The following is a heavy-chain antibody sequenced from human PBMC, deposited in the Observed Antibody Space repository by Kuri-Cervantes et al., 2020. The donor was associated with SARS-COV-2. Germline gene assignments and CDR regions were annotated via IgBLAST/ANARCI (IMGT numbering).Heavy chain of an antibody. CDR1: GGSISSYY. Sequence: ESLKISCTVSGGSISSYYWSWIRQPPGKGLEWIGYIYYSGSTNYNPSLKSRVTISVDTSKNQFSLKLSSVTAADTAVYYCARGLMGYCTGGVCPTRIDPWGQGTLVTVSS. J-gene: IGHJ5*02. CDR2: IYYSGST. CDR3: ARGLMGYCTGGVCPTRIDP. V-gene: IGHV4-59*08. D-gene: IGHD2-8*02.